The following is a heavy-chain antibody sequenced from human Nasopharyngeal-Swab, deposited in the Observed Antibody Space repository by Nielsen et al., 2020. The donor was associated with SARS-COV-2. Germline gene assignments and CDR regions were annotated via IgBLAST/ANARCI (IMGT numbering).Heavy chain of an antibody. Sequence: GESLKISCAASGFIFSASAIHWVRQASGKGLGWVGRIGDKDNNYATTYGASVQGRFTISREDSKNTAFLQMDSLKTEDKALYYCTTDFYFDYWGQGTLVTVSS. CDR1: GFIFSASA. CDR2: IGDKDNNYAT. V-gene: IGHV3-73*01. CDR3: TTDFYFDY. J-gene: IGHJ4*02.